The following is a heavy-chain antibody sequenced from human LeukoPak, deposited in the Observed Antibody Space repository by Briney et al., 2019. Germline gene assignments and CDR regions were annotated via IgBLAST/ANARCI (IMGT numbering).Heavy chain of an antibody. CDR3: ARRQVLRPDFDY. V-gene: IGHV1-69*06. Sequence: ASVKVSCKASGGTFSSYAISWVRQAPGQGLEWMGGIIPIFGTANYAQKFQGRVTITADKSTSTAYMELSSLRFEDTAVYYCARRQVLRPDFDYWGQGTLVTVSS. J-gene: IGHJ4*02. D-gene: IGHD3-3*01. CDR2: IIPIFGTA. CDR1: GGTFSSYA.